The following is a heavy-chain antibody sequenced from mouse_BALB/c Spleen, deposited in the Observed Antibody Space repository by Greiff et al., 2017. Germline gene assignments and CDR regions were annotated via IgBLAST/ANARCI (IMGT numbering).Heavy chain of an antibody. J-gene: IGHJ3*01. CDR3: ARKAYDAWFAY. D-gene: IGHD2-3*01. Sequence: VQLQQPGAELVRPGASVKLSCKASGYTFTDYYINWVKQRTGQGLEWIGEIYPGSGNTYYNEKFKGKATLTADKSSSTAYMQLSSLTSEDSAVYFCARKAYDAWFAYWGQGTLVTVSA. V-gene: IGHV1-76*01. CDR1: GYTFTDYY. CDR2: IYPGSGNT.